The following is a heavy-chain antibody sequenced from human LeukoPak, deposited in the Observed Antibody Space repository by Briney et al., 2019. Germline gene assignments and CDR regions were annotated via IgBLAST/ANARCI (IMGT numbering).Heavy chain of an antibody. CDR1: GGSLSGHF. CDR3: ASYYYDSSGYYRPYWYFDL. J-gene: IGHJ2*01. Sequence: SETLSITCAVYGGSLSGHFWNWIRQPPGKGLEWIGEIKHSGSTNYNPALKSRVTMSVDTSKNQFSLKLSSVTAADTAVYYCASYYYDSSGYYRPYWYFDLWGRGTLVTVSS. CDR2: IKHSGST. V-gene: IGHV4-34*01. D-gene: IGHD3-22*01.